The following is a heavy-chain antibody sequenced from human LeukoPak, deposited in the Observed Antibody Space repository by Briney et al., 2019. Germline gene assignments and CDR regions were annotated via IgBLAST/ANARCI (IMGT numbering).Heavy chain of an antibody. CDR1: GGSISSSSYY. V-gene: IGHV4-39*07. CDR3: ARGRSGSYVDY. CDR2: IYYSGST. D-gene: IGHD1-26*01. J-gene: IGHJ4*02. Sequence: SETLSLTCTVSGGSISSSSYYWGWIRQPPGKGLEWIGSIYYSGSTNYNPSLKSRVTISVDTSKNQFSLKLSSVTAADTAVYYCARGRSGSYVDYWGQGTLVTVSS.